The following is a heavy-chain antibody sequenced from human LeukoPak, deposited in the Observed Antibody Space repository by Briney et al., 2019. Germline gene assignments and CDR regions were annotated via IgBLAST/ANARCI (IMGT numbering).Heavy chain of an antibody. J-gene: IGHJ3*02. D-gene: IGHD1-26*01. Sequence: GGSLRLSCAASGFTFSSYAMSWVRQAPGKGLEWVSAISGSGGSTYYADSVKGRFTISRDNSKNTLYLQMNSLRAEDTAVYYCAKDYLGMGRMGIVGAKGPHDAFDIWGQGTMVTVSS. CDR3: AKDYLGMGRMGIVGAKGPHDAFDI. CDR2: ISGSGGST. CDR1: GFTFSSYA. V-gene: IGHV3-23*01.